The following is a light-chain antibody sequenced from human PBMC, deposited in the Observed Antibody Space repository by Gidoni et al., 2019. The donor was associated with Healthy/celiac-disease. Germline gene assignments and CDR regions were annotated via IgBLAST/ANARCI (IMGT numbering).Light chain of an antibody. CDR2: GKN. CDR1: SLRSYY. Sequence: SSELTQYPAVSVALGQTVRITCQGDSLRSYYPSWYQQKPGQAPVLVIYGKNNRPSGIPDRFSGSSSGNTASLTITGAQAEDEADYYCNSRDSSGNHVVFGGGTKLTVL. CDR3: NSRDSSGNHVV. V-gene: IGLV3-19*01. J-gene: IGLJ2*01.